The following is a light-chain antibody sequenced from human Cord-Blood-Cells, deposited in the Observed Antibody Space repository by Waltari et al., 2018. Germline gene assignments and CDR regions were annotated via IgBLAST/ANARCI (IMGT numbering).Light chain of an antibody. CDR1: SSDVGGYNY. J-gene: IGLJ3*02. V-gene: IGLV2-11*01. Sequence: QSALTQPRSVSGSPGQSVTISCTGTSSDVGGYNYVSWYQQHPGKAPKLMISDVSKRPSWVPDRFSGYKSGNTASLTISGLQAEDEADYYCCSYAGSYTWVFGGGTKLTVL. CDR3: CSYAGSYTWV. CDR2: DVS.